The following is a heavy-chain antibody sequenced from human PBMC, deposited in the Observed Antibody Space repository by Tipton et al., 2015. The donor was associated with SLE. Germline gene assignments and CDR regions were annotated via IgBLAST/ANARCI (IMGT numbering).Heavy chain of an antibody. J-gene: IGHJ4*02. D-gene: IGHD4/OR15-4a*01. CDR2: IFRSGNA. CDR3: AREYGAIMEPGYYGDY. Sequence: TLSLTCAVSGGSINSGDYSWSWIRQPPGKGLEWIGYIFRSGNAFYNPSLKSRVTISVDMFKNQFFLNLTSLTAADTAIYYCAREYGAIMEPGYYGDYWGRRTLVTVAS. CDR1: GGSINSGDYS. V-gene: IGHV4-30-2*01.